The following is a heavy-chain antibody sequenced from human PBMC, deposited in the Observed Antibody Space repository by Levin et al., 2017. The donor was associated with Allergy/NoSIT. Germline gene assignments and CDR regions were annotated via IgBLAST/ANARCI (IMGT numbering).Heavy chain of an antibody. CDR2: IVSDGTTR. J-gene: IGHJ3*01. D-gene: IGHD2-15*01. Sequence: GGSLRLSCAASGFTFNNYWMHWVRQIPGKGPVWLSRIVSDGTTRDYADFAKGRFTISRDNAKNTLYLQMTNLRVDDSAVYYCAREDIVAVPGAFDFWGQGTRLIVSS. V-gene: IGHV3-74*01. CDR3: AREDIVAVPGAFDF. CDR1: GFTFNNYW.